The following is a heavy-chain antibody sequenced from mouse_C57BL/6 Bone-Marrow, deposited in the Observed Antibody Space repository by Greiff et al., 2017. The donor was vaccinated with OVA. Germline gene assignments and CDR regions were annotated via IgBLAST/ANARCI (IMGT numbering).Heavy chain of an antibody. CDR2: IYPGDGDT. CDR1: GYAFSSSW. J-gene: IGHJ4*01. D-gene: IGHD2-5*01. V-gene: IGHV1-82*01. CDR3: ASSNYVMDY. Sequence: VQLQQSGPELVKPGASVKISCKASGYAFSSSWMNWVKRRPGKGLEWIGRIYPGDGDTNYNGKFKGKATLTADKSSSTAYMQLSSLTSEDSAVYFCASSNYVMDYWGQGTSVTVSS.